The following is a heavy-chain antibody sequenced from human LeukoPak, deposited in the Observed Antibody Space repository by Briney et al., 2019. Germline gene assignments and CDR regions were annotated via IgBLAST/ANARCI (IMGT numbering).Heavy chain of an antibody. V-gene: IGHV3-30*02. CDR2: IRYDGSNK. Sequence: GGSLRLSCAASGFIFSSYGMHWVRQAPGKGLEWVAFIRYDGSNKYYADSVKGRFTISRDNSKNTLYLQMNSLRVEDTAVYYCAKDGRLCSSTSCHYYYYYMDVWGKGTTVTVSS. CDR1: GFIFSSYG. CDR3: AKDGRLCSSTSCHYYYYYMDV. D-gene: IGHD2-2*01. J-gene: IGHJ6*03.